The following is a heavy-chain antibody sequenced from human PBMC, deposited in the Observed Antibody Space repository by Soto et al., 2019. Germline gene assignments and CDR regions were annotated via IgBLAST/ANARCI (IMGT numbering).Heavy chain of an antibody. CDR1: GFTFSSYW. D-gene: IGHD4-4*01. CDR3: ARAPGNSPYYYYYMDV. J-gene: IGHJ6*03. CDR2: IHSDGSST. Sequence: GGSLRLSCAASGFTFSSYWMHWVRQAPGKGLVWVSRIHSDGSSTVYADSVKGRFTISRDNAKNTLYLQMNSLRAEDTAVYYCARAPGNSPYYYYYMDVWGKGTSVTVSS. V-gene: IGHV3-74*01.